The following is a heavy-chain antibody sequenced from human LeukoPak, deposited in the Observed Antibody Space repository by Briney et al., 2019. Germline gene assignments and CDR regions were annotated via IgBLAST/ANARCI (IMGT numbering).Heavy chain of an antibody. CDR3: ASKAYYYGSGSYRAFDI. V-gene: IGHV1-24*01. D-gene: IGHD3-10*01. CDR1: GYTLTELS. CDR2: FDPEDGET. J-gene: IGHJ3*02. Sequence: ASVKVSCKVSGYTLTELSMHWVRQAPGKGLEWMGGFDPEDGETIYAQKFQGRVTMTEDTSTDTAYMELSSLRSEDTAVYYCASKAYYYGSGSYRAFDIWGQGTMVTVPS.